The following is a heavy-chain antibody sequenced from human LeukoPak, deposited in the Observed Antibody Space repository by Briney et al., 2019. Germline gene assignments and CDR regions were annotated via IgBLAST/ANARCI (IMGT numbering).Heavy chain of an antibody. J-gene: IGHJ4*02. CDR1: GFTFSSYW. Sequence: GGSLRLSCAASGFTFSSYWMSWVRQAPGKGLEWVANIKQDGSETYYMDYVKGRFTISRDNAKNSLHLQMDSLRAEDTAVYYCAKDLTTVVTPHHYWGQGTLVTVSS. V-gene: IGHV3-7*01. CDR2: IKQDGSET. CDR3: AKDLTTVVTPHHY. D-gene: IGHD4-23*01.